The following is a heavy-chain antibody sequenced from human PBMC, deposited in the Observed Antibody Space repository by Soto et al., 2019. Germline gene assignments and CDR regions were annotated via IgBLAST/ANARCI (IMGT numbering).Heavy chain of an antibody. CDR3: AKVMGDFWSGSDDYYYYGMDV. CDR1: GFTFSSYA. Sequence: GGSLRLSCAASGFTFSSYAMSWVRQAPGKGLEWVSAISGSGGSTYYADYVKGRFTISRDNSKNTLYLQMNSLRAEDTAVYYCAKVMGDFWSGSDDYYYYGMDVWGQGTTVTVSS. CDR2: ISGSGGST. V-gene: IGHV3-23*01. J-gene: IGHJ6*02. D-gene: IGHD3-3*01.